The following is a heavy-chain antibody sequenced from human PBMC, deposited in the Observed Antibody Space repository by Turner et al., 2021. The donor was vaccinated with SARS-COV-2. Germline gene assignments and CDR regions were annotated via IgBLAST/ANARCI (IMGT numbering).Heavy chain of an antibody. CDR3: ARGGLYYYDSSADYGDAFDI. J-gene: IGHJ3*02. Sequence: QVHLVQSGAEVKKPGASVKVSCKASGYTFTGNYMHWVRQAPGQGLEWMGWINPNSGGTNYAQKFQGRVNMTRDTSISTAYMELSRMRSDDTAVYYCARGGLYYYDSSADYGDAFDIWGQGTMVTVSS. CDR1: GYTFTGNY. V-gene: IGHV1-2*02. D-gene: IGHD3-22*01. CDR2: INPNSGGT.